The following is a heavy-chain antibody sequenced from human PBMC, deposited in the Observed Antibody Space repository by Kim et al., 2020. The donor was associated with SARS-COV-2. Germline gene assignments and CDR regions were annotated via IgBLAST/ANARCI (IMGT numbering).Heavy chain of an antibody. D-gene: IGHD6-13*01. CDR2: ISYDGSNK. CDR1: GFTFSSYA. CDR3: ARDYRPGGSSWLYYYYGMDV. V-gene: IGHV3-30*04. Sequence: GGSLRLSCAASGFTFSSYAMHWVRQAPGKGLEWVAVISYDGSNKYYADSVKGRFTISRDNSKNTLYLQMNSLRAEDTAVYYCARDYRPGGSSWLYYYYGMDVWGQGTTVTVSS. J-gene: IGHJ6*02.